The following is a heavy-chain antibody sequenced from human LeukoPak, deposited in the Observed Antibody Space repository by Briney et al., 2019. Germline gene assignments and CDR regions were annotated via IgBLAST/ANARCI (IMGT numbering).Heavy chain of an antibody. Sequence: PSETLSLTCTVSGGSISSYYWSWIRQPPGKGLEWIGEINHSGSTNYNPSLKSRVTISVDTSKNQFSLKLSSVTAADTAVYYCARGGMYYDYVWGSYRYPPYYFDYWGQGTLVTVSS. D-gene: IGHD3-16*02. J-gene: IGHJ4*02. CDR1: GGSISSYY. V-gene: IGHV4-34*01. CDR2: INHSGST. CDR3: ARGGMYYDYVWGSYRYPPYYFDY.